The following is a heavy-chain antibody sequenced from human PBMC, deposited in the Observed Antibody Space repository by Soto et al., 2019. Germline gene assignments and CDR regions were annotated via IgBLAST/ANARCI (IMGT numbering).Heavy chain of an antibody. J-gene: IGHJ6*03. CDR1: SGSISNYY. CDR2: IYYSGNT. D-gene: IGHD3-3*02. Sequence: PSETLSLTCTVSSGSISNYYWSWIRQPPGKGLEWIGYIYYSGNTNYNPSLKSRVTISVDTSKNQFSLKVSSVTAAGTAVYYCARNGADLISYNYYYYMDVWGKGTTVTVSS. V-gene: IGHV4-59*08. CDR3: ARNGADLISYNYYYYMDV.